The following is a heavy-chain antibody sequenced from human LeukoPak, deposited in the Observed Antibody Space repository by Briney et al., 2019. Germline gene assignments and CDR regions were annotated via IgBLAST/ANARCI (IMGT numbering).Heavy chain of an antibody. CDR2: IIPILGIA. Sequence: SVKVSCKASGGNFISNSLSWVRHAPGQELEWMGRIIPILGIANYAQKFQGRVTITADKSTSTAYMELSSLRSEDTAVYYFSSAGGDYYGMDVWGQGTTVTVSS. J-gene: IGHJ6*02. CDR1: GGNFISNS. D-gene: IGHD3-16*01. V-gene: IGHV1-69*02. CDR3: SSAGGDYYGMDV.